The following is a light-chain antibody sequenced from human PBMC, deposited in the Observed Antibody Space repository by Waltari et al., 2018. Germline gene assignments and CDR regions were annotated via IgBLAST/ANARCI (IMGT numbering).Light chain of an antibody. CDR1: QSVSSY. Sequence: EIVLTQSPATLSLSPGERATLSCRASQSVSSYLAWYQQNPGQAPRLLIYDASNRATGIPARFSGSGSGTDFTLTISSLEPEDFAVYYCQQRSNWPPLTFGGGTKVEIK. V-gene: IGKV3-11*01. J-gene: IGKJ4*01. CDR2: DAS. CDR3: QQRSNWPPLT.